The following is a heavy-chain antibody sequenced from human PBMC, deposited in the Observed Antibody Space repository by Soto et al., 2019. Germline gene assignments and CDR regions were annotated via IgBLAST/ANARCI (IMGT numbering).Heavy chain of an antibody. V-gene: IGHV3-33*01. CDR1: GFTFSSYG. Sequence: GGSLRLSCAASGFTFSSYGMHWARQAPGKGLEWVAVIWYDGSNKYYADSVKGRFTISRDNSKNTLYLQMNSLRAEDTAVYYCAREVSSGPDAFDIWGQGTMVTVSS. J-gene: IGHJ3*02. CDR3: AREVSSGPDAFDI. D-gene: IGHD6-19*01. CDR2: IWYDGSNK.